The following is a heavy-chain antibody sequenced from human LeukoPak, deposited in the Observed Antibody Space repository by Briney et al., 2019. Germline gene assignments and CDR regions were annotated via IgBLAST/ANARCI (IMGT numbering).Heavy chain of an antibody. CDR2: IYSGGST. Sequence: GSLRLSCAASGFTVSSNYMSWVRQAPGKGLEWVSVIYSGGSTYYADSVKGRFTISRDNSKNTLYLQMNSLRAEDTAVYYCARVVDYYYYYMDVWGKGTTVTVSS. CDR3: ARVVDYYYYYMDV. CDR1: GFTVSSNY. V-gene: IGHV3-53*01. J-gene: IGHJ6*03.